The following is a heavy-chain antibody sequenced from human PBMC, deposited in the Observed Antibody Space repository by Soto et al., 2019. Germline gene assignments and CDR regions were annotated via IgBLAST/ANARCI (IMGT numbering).Heavy chain of an antibody. CDR1: GGTFSSYA. J-gene: IGHJ5*02. D-gene: IGHD2-21*02. V-gene: IGHV1-69*13. CDR2: IIPIFGTA. Sequence: ASVKVSCKASGGTFSSYAISWVRQAPGQGPEWMGGIIPIFGTANYAQKFQGRVTITADESTSTAYMELSSLRSEDTAVYYCARGVVRTGVTAIPWWFDPWGQGTLVTFSS. CDR3: ARGVVRTGVTAIPWWFDP.